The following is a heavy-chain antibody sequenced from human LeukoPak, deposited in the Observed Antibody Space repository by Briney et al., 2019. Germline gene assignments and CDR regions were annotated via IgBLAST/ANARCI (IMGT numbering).Heavy chain of an antibody. J-gene: IGHJ4*02. D-gene: IGHD3-9*01. V-gene: IGHV1-69*05. Sequence: EASVKLSCTASGGTFSSYAISWVRQAPGQGLEWMGGIIPIFGTTNYAQKFQGRVTITTDESTSTAYMELSSLRSEDTAVYYCARVDPDMGYWGQGTLVTVSS. CDR1: GGTFSSYA. CDR2: IIPIFGTT. CDR3: ARVDPDMGY.